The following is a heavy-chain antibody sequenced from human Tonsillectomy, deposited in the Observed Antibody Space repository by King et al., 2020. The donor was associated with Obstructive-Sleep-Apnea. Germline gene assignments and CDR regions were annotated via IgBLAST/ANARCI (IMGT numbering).Heavy chain of an antibody. D-gene: IGHD2-2*01. CDR2: INPNRGGT. CDR3: GREPKADILVEPAAMRWFDP. V-gene: IGHV1-2*02. J-gene: IGHJ5*02. Sequence: QLVQSGAEVKKPGASVKVSCKASGYSFTDYYIHWVRQAPGQGLEWMGWINPNRGGTNYAQKFQGRVTMTRDTSISTAYMELSRLRSDDTAVFYCGREPKADILVEPAAMRWFDPWGQGTLVTVSS. CDR1: GYSFTDYY.